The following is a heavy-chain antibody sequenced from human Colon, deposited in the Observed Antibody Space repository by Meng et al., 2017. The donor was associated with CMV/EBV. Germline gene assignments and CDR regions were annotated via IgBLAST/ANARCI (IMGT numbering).Heavy chain of an antibody. V-gene: IGHV3-21*01. CDR1: FTFSRYS. CDR3: ARRFSRYYYDSSGYQANWFDP. J-gene: IGHJ5*02. Sequence: FTFSRYSMNWVRQAPGKGLEWVSSISSSSSYIYYADSVKGRFTISRDNAKNSLYLQMNSLRAEDTAVYYCARRFSRYYYDSSGYQANWFDPWGQGTLVTV. CDR2: ISSSSSYI. D-gene: IGHD3-22*01.